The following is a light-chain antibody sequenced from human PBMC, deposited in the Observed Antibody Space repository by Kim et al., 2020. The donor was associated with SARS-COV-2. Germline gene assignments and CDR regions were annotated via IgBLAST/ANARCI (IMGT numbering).Light chain of an antibody. Sequence: SMIITCTGTSSDVGGYNYVSWYQQHPGKAPKLLIYDVSNRPSGVSNRFSGSKSGNSASLTISGLQAEDEADYYCRSYKGSITWVFGGGTQLTVL. CDR1: SSDVGGYNY. J-gene: IGLJ3*02. V-gene: IGLV2-14*03. CDR3: RSYKGSITWV. CDR2: DVS.